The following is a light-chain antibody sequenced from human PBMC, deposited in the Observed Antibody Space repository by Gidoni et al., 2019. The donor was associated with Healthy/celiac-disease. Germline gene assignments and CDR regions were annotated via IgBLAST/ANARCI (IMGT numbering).Light chain of an antibody. J-gene: IGLJ3*02. CDR3: QSYDSSLSGSV. CDR1: ISNIGAGYD. CDR2: GNS. Sequence: QSVLTQPPSVSGAPGQRVTISCTGSISNIGAGYDVHWYQQLPGTAPKLLIYGNSNRPSGVPDRFSGSKSGPSASLAITGLQAEDEADYYCQSYDSSLSGSVFGGGTKLTVL. V-gene: IGLV1-40*01.